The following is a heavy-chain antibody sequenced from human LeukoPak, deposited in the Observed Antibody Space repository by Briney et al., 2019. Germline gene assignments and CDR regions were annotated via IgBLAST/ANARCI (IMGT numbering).Heavy chain of an antibody. Sequence: GASVKVSCKASGGTFSSYAISWVRQAPGQGLERMGRIIPIFGTANYAQKFQGRVTITTDESTSTAYMELSSLRSEDTAVYYCAREGGWLQLTPFDYWGQGTLVTVSS. D-gene: IGHD5-24*01. CDR1: GGTFSSYA. CDR3: AREGGWLQLTPFDY. CDR2: IIPIFGTA. J-gene: IGHJ4*02. V-gene: IGHV1-69*05.